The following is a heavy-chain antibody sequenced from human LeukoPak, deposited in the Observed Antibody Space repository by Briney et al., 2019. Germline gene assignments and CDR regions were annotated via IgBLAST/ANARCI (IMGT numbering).Heavy chain of an antibody. Sequence: GGSLRLSCAASGFRFSSYEMNWVRQTPGKGLEWVSYISSTGRTIHYAESVKGRFTISRDNAKNSLYLQMNSLRAEDTAVYYCARDGYSYGYYFDYWGQGTLVTVSS. D-gene: IGHD5-18*01. V-gene: IGHV3-48*03. CDR1: GFRFSSYE. CDR2: ISSTGRTI. J-gene: IGHJ4*02. CDR3: ARDGYSYGYYFDY.